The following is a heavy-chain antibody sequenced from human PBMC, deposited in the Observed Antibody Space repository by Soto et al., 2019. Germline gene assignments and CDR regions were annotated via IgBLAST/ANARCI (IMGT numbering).Heavy chain of an antibody. CDR3: ARDDGGSGSANDY. CDR1: GFTFSSYS. V-gene: IGHV3-21*01. D-gene: IGHD6-19*01. J-gene: IGHJ4*02. Sequence: EVQLVESGGGLVKPAGSLRLSCAASGFTFSSYSMNWVRQAPGKGLEWVSSISSSSSYIHYPDSVKGRFTSSRDNAKNSLQPQINSMRAEDTAVYYCARDDGGSGSANDYWGPGTLVTVSS. CDR2: ISSSSSYI.